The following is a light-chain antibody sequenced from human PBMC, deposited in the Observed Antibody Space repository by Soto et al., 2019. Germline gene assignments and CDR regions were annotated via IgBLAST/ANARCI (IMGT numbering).Light chain of an antibody. J-gene: IGKJ2*01. CDR3: LQYGNSPYT. CDR2: GAS. CDR1: QSVSSGD. V-gene: IGKV3-20*01. Sequence: EIALTQSPGTLSLSPGERATLSCRTSQSVSSGDFAWYQHRPGQAPRLVIYGASTRATGVPDRFSGSGSETDFTLTISGLEPDDFAVYFCLQYGNSPYTFGQGTKLEMK.